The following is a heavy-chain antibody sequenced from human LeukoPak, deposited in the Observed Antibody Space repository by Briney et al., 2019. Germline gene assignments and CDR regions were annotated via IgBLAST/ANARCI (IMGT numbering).Heavy chain of an antibody. D-gene: IGHD2-21*02. CDR1: GYSISSGYY. CDR3: ARGGYCGGDCYFYY. Sequence: SETLSLTCTVSGYSISSGYYWGWIRQPPGKGLEWIGSIYHSGSTYYNPSLKSRVTISVDTSKNQFSLKLSSVTATDTAVYYCARGGYCGGDCYFYYWGQGTLVTVSS. V-gene: IGHV4-38-2*02. CDR2: IYHSGST. J-gene: IGHJ4*02.